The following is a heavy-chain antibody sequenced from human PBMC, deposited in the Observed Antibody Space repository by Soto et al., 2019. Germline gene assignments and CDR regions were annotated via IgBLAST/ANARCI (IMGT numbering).Heavy chain of an antibody. CDR1: GFTCSSYE. Sequence: GGSLRLSCAASGFTCSSYEMNWVRQAPGKGLEWVSYISSSGSTIYYADPVKGRFTISRDNAKNSLYLQMNSLRAEDTAVYYCASVYYGSGSSVFDYWGQGTLVTVSS. CDR2: ISSSGSTI. V-gene: IGHV3-48*03. D-gene: IGHD3-10*01. CDR3: ASVYYGSGSSVFDY. J-gene: IGHJ4*02.